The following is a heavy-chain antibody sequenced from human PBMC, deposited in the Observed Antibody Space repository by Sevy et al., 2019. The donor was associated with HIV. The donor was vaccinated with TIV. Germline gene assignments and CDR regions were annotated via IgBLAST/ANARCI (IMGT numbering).Heavy chain of an antibody. CDR3: ASAPIRITMVVVVIENDAFDI. J-gene: IGHJ3*02. V-gene: IGHV3-7*01. CDR2: IKQDGSEK. Sequence: GRSLRLSCAASGFTFSSYWMSWVRQAPGKGLEWVANIKQDGSEKYYVDSVKGRFTISRNNAKNSLYLQMNSLRAEDTAVYYCASAPIRITMVVVVIENDAFDISGKGTMVTVSS. CDR1: GFTFSSYW. D-gene: IGHD3-22*01.